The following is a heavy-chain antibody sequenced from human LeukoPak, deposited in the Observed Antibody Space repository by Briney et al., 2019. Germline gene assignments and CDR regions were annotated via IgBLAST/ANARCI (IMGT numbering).Heavy chain of an antibody. CDR3: ARHYLRQRLAPYNWFDP. CDR1: GFTFSSYG. Sequence: PGGSLRLSCAASGFTFSSYGMSWVRQAPGKGLQWIGEINQSGTTNYNPSLKSRVTISADTSKNQVSLNVTSVTAADTAVYYCARHYLRQRLAPYNWFDPWGQGTRVTVSS. CDR2: INQSGTT. J-gene: IGHJ5*02. D-gene: IGHD6-25*01. V-gene: IGHV4-34*01.